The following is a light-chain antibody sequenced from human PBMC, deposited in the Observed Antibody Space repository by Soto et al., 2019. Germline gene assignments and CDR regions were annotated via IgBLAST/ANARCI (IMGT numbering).Light chain of an antibody. CDR3: QQYNSYSGT. J-gene: IGKJ1*01. V-gene: IGKV1-5*01. CDR2: DAS. Sequence: DIQMTQSPSTLSASVGDRVTITCRASQSIICWLAWYQQKPGKAPKLLIYDASSLESGVPSRFSGSGSGTEFTLTISSLQPDDFATYYCQQYNSYSGTFGQGTKVDIK. CDR1: QSIICW.